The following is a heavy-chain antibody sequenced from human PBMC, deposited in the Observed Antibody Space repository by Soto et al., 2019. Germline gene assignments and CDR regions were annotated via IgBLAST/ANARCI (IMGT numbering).Heavy chain of an antibody. CDR1: GFIFNNYG. D-gene: IGHD3-10*01. V-gene: IGHV3-30*03. J-gene: IGHJ4*02. CDR2: ISYDGSDK. CDR3: ARPTMIRGVLGY. Sequence: QVQLVESGGGVVQPGRSLRLSCAASGFIFNNYGMHWVRQAPGKGLEWVAVISYDGSDKHYADSVKGRFTISRDNFKNTLYRKMNSLRAEDTAVYYCARPTMIRGVLGYWGQGTLVTISS.